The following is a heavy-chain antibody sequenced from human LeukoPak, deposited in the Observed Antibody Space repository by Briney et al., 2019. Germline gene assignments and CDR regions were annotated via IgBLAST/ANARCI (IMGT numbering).Heavy chain of an antibody. CDR1: GGTFSSYA. Sequence: ASVKVSCKASGGTFSSYAISWVRQAPGQRLEWMGWMNPNSGNTGYAQKFQGRVTITRNTSISTAYMELSSLRSEDTAVYYCARGATQDTAMVLYYYYYYMDVWGKGTTVTVSS. D-gene: IGHD5-18*01. CDR3: ARGATQDTAMVLYYYYYYMDV. V-gene: IGHV1-8*03. CDR2: MNPNSGNT. J-gene: IGHJ6*03.